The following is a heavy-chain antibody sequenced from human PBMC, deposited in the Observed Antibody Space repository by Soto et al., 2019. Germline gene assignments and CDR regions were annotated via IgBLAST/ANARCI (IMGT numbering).Heavy chain of an antibody. V-gene: IGHV4-59*12. D-gene: IGHD2-15*01. CDR3: ARSVVVVEPGYYYYGMDV. Sequence: SETLSLTCTVSGGSISSYYWSWIRQPPGKGLEWIGYIYYSGSTYYNPSLKSRVTISVDTSKNQFSLKLSSVTAADTAVYYCARSVVVVEPGYYYYGMDVWGQGTTVTVSS. CDR1: GGSISSYY. CDR2: IYYSGST. J-gene: IGHJ6*02.